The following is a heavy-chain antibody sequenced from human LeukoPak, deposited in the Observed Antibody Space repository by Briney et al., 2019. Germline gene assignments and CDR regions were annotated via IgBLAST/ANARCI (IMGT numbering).Heavy chain of an antibody. D-gene: IGHD3-22*01. Sequence: SETLSLTCAVSGGSISSSNWWSWVRQPPGKGLEWIGEIYHSGSTNYNPSLKSRVTISVDKSKNQFSLKLSSVTAADTAVYYCARDPARYYDSSGSFDYWGQGTLVTVSS. V-gene: IGHV4-4*02. CDR3: ARDPARYYDSSGSFDY. CDR1: GGSISSSNW. J-gene: IGHJ4*02. CDR2: IYHSGST.